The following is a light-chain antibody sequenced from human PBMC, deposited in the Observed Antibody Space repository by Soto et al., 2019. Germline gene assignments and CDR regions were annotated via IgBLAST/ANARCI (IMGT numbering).Light chain of an antibody. CDR2: EVS. Sequence: QSALTQPASVSGSPGQSITSSCTGASSDVGSYNLVSWYQQHPGKAPKLIIYEVSKRPSGVSNRFSGSKSGNTASLTISGLQAEDEADYYCCSYAGNSFYVIGTGTKVTVL. V-gene: IGLV2-23*02. CDR1: SSDVGSYNL. J-gene: IGLJ1*01. CDR3: CSYAGNSFYV.